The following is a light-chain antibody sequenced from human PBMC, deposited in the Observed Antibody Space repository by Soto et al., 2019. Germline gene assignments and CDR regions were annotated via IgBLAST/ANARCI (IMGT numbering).Light chain of an antibody. CDR2: GDN. CDR1: SSNIGAEYD. CDR3: QSYDSSLTTFV. V-gene: IGLV1-40*01. J-gene: IGLJ1*01. Sequence: QSVLTQPPSVSGAPGQRAAISCTGSSSNIGAEYDVHWYQQLPGTAPKRLIYGDNNRPSGVPDRFSGSKSGTSASLAITGLQPEDEADYYCQSYDSSLTTFVFGTGTRSPS.